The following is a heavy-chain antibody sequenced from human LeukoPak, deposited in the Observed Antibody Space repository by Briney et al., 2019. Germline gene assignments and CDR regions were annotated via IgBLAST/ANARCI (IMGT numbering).Heavy chain of an antibody. D-gene: IGHD6-19*01. CDR1: GFTVSNNY. CDR3: ARDWVSGWDAGFDY. V-gene: IGHV3-66*01. CDR2: IYSGGST. Sequence: GGSLRPSCAASGFTVSNNYMSWVRQAPGKGLEWVSVIYSGGSTYYADSVKGRFTISRDNSKNTLYLQMNSLRAEDTAVYYCARDWVSGWDAGFDYWGQGTLVTVSS. J-gene: IGHJ4*02.